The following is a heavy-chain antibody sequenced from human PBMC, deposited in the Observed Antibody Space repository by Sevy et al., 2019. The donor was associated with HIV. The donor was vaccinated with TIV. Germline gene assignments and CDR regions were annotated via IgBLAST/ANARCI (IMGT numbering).Heavy chain of an antibody. CDR1: GFTFSSYG. D-gene: IGHD3-16*02. CDR2: IWYDGSNK. Sequence: GGSLRLSCAASGFTFSSYGMHWVRQAPGKWLEWVAVIWYDGSNKYYADSVKGRFTISRDNSKNTLYLQMNSLRAEDTAVYYCARELRWGMDVWGQGTTVTVSS. J-gene: IGHJ6*02. V-gene: IGHV3-33*01. CDR3: ARELRWGMDV.